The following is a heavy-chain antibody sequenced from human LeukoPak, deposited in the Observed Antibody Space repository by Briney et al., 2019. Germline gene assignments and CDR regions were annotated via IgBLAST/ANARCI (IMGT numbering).Heavy chain of an antibody. V-gene: IGHV3-21*01. D-gene: IGHD3-9*01. CDR1: GFSFTYST. CDR2: ITSSSGNI. J-gene: IGHJ5*02. Sequence: GGSLRLSCAASGFSFTYSTMNWVRLAPGKGLEWVSSITSSSGNIYYSDSVRGRFTVSRDNAKNSLNLQMNSLIAEDSAVYYCVRIPNNAGFPNWFDPWGQGTLVSVSS. CDR3: VRIPNNAGFPNWFDP.